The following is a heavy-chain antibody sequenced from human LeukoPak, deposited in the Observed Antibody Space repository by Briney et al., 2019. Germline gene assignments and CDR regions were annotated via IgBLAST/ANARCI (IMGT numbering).Heavy chain of an antibody. D-gene: IGHD3-10*01. CDR2: IKQDGSEK. V-gene: IGHV3-7*03. CDR1: GFTFSSYW. Sequence: GGSLRLSCDSSGFTFSSYWMSWVRQAPGKGLEWVANIKQDGSEKYYVDSVKGRFTISRDNAKNSLNLQMNSLRAEDTAVYYCARFTMVRGVITSSDYWGQGTLVTVSS. J-gene: IGHJ4*02. CDR3: ARFTMVRGVITSSDY.